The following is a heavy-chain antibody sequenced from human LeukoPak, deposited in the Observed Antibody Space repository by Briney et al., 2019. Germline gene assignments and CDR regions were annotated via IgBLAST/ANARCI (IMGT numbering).Heavy chain of an antibody. CDR2: IASDTTYM. CDR1: GFTFSTYT. D-gene: IGHD3-22*01. Sequence: GGSLRLSCEASGFTFSTYTVNWVRQAPGKGLEWVSSIASDTTYMKYADSVKGRFSVSRDNAKNSVFLELKSLRADDTAVYFCARDYYDSSASATFDYWGRGTLVTVSS. CDR3: ARDYYDSSASATFDY. J-gene: IGHJ4*02. V-gene: IGHV3-21*06.